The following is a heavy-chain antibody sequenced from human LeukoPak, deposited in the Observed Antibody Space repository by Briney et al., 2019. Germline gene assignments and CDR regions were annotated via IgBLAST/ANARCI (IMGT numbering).Heavy chain of an antibody. CDR3: ARLNQPGISSWYLGSRRVYYFDY. D-gene: IGHD6-13*01. CDR1: GDSISLSFYY. V-gene: IGHV4-39*02. Sequence: TSETLSLTCSVSGDSISLSFYYWGWIRQPPGKALEWIGSVYYSGTTSYNPSLKSRVTISVDMSKNHFSLRLRSVTAADTAVYYCARLNQPGISSWYLGSRRVYYFDYWGQGTLVTVSS. CDR2: VYYSGTT. J-gene: IGHJ4*02.